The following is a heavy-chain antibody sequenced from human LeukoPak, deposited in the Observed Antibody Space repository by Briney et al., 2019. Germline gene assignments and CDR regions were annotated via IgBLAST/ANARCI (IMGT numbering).Heavy chain of an antibody. Sequence: GASVKVSCKASSYTFTSYGISWVRQAPGQGLEWMGWISANNGYTNYAQKLQGRVTMTTDTSTTTAYMEPTSLTSDDTAVYYCARDEHYYGSGTYYRRASTFDIWGQGTMVTVSS. CDR1: SYTFTSYG. CDR2: ISANNGYT. CDR3: ARDEHYYGSGTYYRRASTFDI. D-gene: IGHD3-10*01. J-gene: IGHJ3*02. V-gene: IGHV1-18*04.